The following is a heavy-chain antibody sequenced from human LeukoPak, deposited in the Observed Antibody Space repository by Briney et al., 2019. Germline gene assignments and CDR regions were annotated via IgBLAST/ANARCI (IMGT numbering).Heavy chain of an antibody. J-gene: IGHJ4*02. D-gene: IGHD1-26*01. Sequence: KSSETLSLTCSVSGASISGYYCRCIRQPAGKGLEWIGRIYTSGSTNYNPSLKSRVTMSVDMSKNQFSLNLSSATAADTAVYYCASDRSASYRFDYWGQGTLVTVSS. V-gene: IGHV4-4*07. CDR1: GASISGYY. CDR3: ASDRSASYRFDY. CDR2: IYTSGST.